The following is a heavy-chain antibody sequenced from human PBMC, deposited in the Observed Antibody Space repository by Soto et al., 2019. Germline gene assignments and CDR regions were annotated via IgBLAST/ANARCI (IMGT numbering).Heavy chain of an antibody. J-gene: IGHJ5*02. Sequence: ASVKVSCKTSGYTFNTYGINWVRQAPGQWLELMGWISAYDGKTNYAEKFQGRVTLTTDTSTSTAYMELRSLRSDDTASYYCARDPHEFWTSYWFDPWGQGTPVTVSS. D-gene: IGHD3-3*01. CDR2: ISAYDGKT. CDR1: GYTFNTYG. CDR3: ARDPHEFWTSYWFDP. V-gene: IGHV1-18*01.